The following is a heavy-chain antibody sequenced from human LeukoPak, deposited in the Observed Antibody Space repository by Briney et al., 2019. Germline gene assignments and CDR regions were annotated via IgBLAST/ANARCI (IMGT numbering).Heavy chain of an antibody. V-gene: IGHV3-30*03. J-gene: IGHJ4*02. CDR2: ISYDGSNK. CDR1: GFTFSSYG. Sequence: GGSLRLSCAASGFTFSSYGMHWVRQAPGKGLEWVAVISYDGSNKYYADSVKGRFTISRDNSKNTLYLQMNSLRAEDTAVYYCARDKGGTYSWDYWGQGTLVTVYS. D-gene: IGHD1-26*01. CDR3: ARDKGGTYSWDY.